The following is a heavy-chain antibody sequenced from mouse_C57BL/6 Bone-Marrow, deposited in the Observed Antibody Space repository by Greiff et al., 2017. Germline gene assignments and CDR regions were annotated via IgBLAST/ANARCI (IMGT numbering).Heavy chain of an antibody. CDR1: GYTFTSYG. CDR2: IYPRSGNT. V-gene: IGHV1-81*01. D-gene: IGHD1-1*01. CDR3: AREGDYYGSSYGDY. Sequence: QVQLQQSGAELARPGASVKLSCKASGYTFTSYGISWVKQRTGQGLEWIGEIYPRSGNTYYNEKFKGKATLTADKSSSTAYMELRSLTSEDSAVYFCAREGDYYGSSYGDYWGQGTTLTVSS. J-gene: IGHJ2*01.